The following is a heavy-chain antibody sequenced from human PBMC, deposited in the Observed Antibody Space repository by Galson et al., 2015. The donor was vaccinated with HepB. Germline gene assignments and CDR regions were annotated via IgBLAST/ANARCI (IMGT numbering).Heavy chain of an antibody. CDR2: ISSNGGST. J-gene: IGHJ4*02. D-gene: IGHD3-22*01. Sequence: SLRLSCAASGFTFSSYAMHWVRQAPGKGLEYVSAISSNGGSTYYADSVKGRFTISRDNSKNTLYLQMSSLRAEDTAVYYCVKDLRYYDSSGYPPEGYFDYWGQGTLVTVSS. CDR1: GFTFSSYA. V-gene: IGHV3-64D*06. CDR3: VKDLRYYDSSGYPPEGYFDY.